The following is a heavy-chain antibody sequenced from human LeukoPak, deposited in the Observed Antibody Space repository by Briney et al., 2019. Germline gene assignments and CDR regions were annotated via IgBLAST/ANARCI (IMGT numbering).Heavy chain of an antibody. CDR1: GFTFSSYA. Sequence: GGSLRLSCAASGFTFSSYAMSWVRQAPGKGLEWVSAISGSGGSTYYADSVKDRFTISRDNSKNTLYLQMNSLRAEDTAVYYCAKDAALWFGELFLFDYWGQGTLVTVSS. V-gene: IGHV3-23*01. CDR2: ISGSGGST. J-gene: IGHJ4*02. CDR3: AKDAALWFGELFLFDY. D-gene: IGHD3-10*01.